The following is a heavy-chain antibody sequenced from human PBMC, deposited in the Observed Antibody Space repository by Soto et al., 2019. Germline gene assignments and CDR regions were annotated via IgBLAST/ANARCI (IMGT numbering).Heavy chain of an antibody. V-gene: IGHV3-21*01. CDR1: GFTFSSYS. J-gene: IGHJ4*02. CDR3: ARETTVTTSLSFDY. CDR2: ISSSSSYI. Sequence: EVQLVESGGGLVKPGGSLRLSCAASGFTFSSYSMNWVRQAPGKGLEWVSSISSSSSYIYYDDSVKGRFTISRDNAKNSLYLQMNSLRAEDTAVYYCARETTVTTSLSFDYWGQGTLVTVSS. D-gene: IGHD4-17*01.